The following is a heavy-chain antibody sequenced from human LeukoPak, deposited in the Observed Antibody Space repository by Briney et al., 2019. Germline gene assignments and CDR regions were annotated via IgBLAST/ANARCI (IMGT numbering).Heavy chain of an antibody. D-gene: IGHD2-2*01. CDR3: ARAYCSSTSCYDARFDP. J-gene: IGHJ5*02. Sequence: GSSVKVSCKASGGAFSSYAISWVRQAPGQGLEWMGGIIPIFGTANYAQKFQGRVTITADESTSTAYMELSSLRSDDTAVYYCARAYCSSTSCYDARFDPWGQGTLVTVSS. V-gene: IGHV1-69*01. CDR2: IIPIFGTA. CDR1: GGAFSSYA.